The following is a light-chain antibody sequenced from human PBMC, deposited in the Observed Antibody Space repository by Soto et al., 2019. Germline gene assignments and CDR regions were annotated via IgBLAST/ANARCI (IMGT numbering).Light chain of an antibody. J-gene: IGLJ1*01. CDR3: FSYAGSDSGV. Sequence: QSALTRPPSASRSPGQSVTISCTGTSSDVGGYLYVSWYQQHPGKAPKLLIYDVNQRPSGVPDRFSGSKADNTASLTVSGLQAEDEADYYCFSYAGSDSGVFGTGTKVTVL. V-gene: IGLV2-8*01. CDR2: DVN. CDR1: SSDVGGYLY.